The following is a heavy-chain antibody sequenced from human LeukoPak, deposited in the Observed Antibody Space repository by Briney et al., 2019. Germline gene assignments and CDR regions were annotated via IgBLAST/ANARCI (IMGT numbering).Heavy chain of an antibody. D-gene: IGHD2-2*01. V-gene: IGHV4-59*12. Sequence: SETLSLTCTVSGGSISSYYWSWIRQPPGKGLEWIGYIYYSGSTNYNPSLKSRVTISVDTSKYQFSLKVSSVTAADTAVYYCARDRKYCSSTTCHSSMDVWGKGTTVTVSS. CDR3: ARDRKYCSSTTCHSSMDV. CDR1: GGSISSYY. CDR2: IYYSGST. J-gene: IGHJ6*03.